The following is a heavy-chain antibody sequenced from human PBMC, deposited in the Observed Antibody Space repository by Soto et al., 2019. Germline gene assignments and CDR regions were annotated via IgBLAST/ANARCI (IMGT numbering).Heavy chain of an antibody. V-gene: IGHV4-39*07. CDR2: ISYSGST. CDR3: ARASAMRDILTGYFDY. J-gene: IGHJ4*02. CDR1: GGSISSSIDH. D-gene: IGHD3-9*01. Sequence: SETLSLTCTVSGGSISSSIDHWGWIRQPPGKGLEWIGSISYSGSTYYNPSLKSRVTKSVDTSKNQLSLKLSSVTAADTAVYYCARASAMRDILTGYFDYWGQGTLVTVSS.